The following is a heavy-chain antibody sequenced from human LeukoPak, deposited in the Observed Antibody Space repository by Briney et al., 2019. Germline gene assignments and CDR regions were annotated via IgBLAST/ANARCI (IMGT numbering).Heavy chain of an antibody. CDR1: GGSISSGGYY. CDR2: IYYSGST. Sequence: SQTLSLTCTVSGGSISSGGYYWSWIRQHPGKGPEWIGYIYYSGSTYYNPSLKSRVTISVDTSKNQFSLKLSSVTAADTAVYYCARARVEYYGMDVWGQGTTVTVSS. CDR3: ARARVEYYGMDV. V-gene: IGHV4-31*03. J-gene: IGHJ6*02.